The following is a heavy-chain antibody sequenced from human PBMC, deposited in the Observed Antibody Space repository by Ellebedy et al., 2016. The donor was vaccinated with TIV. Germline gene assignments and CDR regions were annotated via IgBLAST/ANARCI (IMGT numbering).Heavy chain of an antibody. CDR2: INPSGGST. CDR1: GYTFTSYY. V-gene: IGHV1-46*03. D-gene: IGHD3-22*01. Sequence: ASVKVSCKASGYTFTSYYMHWVRQAPGQGLEWMGIINPSGGSTSYAQQFQGRVTMTRDTSTSTVYMELSSLRSEDTAVYYCARHDSSGYDAFDIWGQGTMVTVSS. CDR3: ARHDSSGYDAFDI. J-gene: IGHJ3*02.